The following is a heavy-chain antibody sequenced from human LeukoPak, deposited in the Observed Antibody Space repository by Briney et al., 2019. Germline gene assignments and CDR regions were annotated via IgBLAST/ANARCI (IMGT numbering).Heavy chain of an antibody. V-gene: IGHV4-61*01. CDR2: IYYSGST. CDR1: GGSVSSGSYY. CDR3: AREGYSGYALDY. D-gene: IGHD5-12*01. J-gene: IGHJ4*02. Sequence: SETLSLTCTVSGGSVSSGSYYWSWLRQPPGKGLEWIGYIYYSGSTNYNPSLKSRVTISVDTSKNQFSLKLSSVTAADTAVYYCAREGYSGYALDYWGQGTLVTVSS.